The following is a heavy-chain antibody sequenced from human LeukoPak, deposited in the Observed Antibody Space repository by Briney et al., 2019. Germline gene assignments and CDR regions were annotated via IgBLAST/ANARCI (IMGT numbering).Heavy chain of an antibody. D-gene: IGHD4-4*01. CDR2: INPNSGGT. V-gene: IGHV1-2*02. CDR1: GYTFTGYY. Sequence: ASVKVSCKASGYTFTGYYMHWVRQAPGQGLEWMGWINPNSGGTNYAQKFQGRVTMTRDTSISTAYMELSRLRSDDTAVYYCARAGKDYSNYEDEDWFDPWGQGILVTVSS. J-gene: IGHJ5*02. CDR3: ARAGKDYSNYEDEDWFDP.